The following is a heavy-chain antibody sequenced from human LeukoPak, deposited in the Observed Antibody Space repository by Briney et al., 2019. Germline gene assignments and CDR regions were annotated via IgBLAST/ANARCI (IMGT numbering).Heavy chain of an antibody. CDR1: GFPFNTYS. D-gene: IGHD6-13*01. V-gene: IGHV3-48*01. CDR2: ISATNHLI. Sequence: PGGSLRLSCAASGFPFNTYSMNWVRQAPGKGLEWLSYISATNHLIYYADSVKGRFTISRDNAKNSLYLQMNSLRAEDTAVYYCARAIAAAGTVYWGQGTLVTVSS. CDR3: ARAIAAAGTVY. J-gene: IGHJ4*02.